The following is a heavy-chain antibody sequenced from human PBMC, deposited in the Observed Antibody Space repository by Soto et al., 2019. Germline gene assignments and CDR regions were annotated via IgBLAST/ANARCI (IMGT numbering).Heavy chain of an antibody. J-gene: IGHJ6*02. D-gene: IGHD3-10*01. CDR2: ISGSGGST. V-gene: IGHV3-23*01. Sequence: QPGGSLRLSCAASRFIFDSYGMSWVRQAPGKGLEWVSGISGSGGSTYYADSVKGRFSISRDNSKNTLYLQMDSLRAEDTAVYYCAKDLYGSGSYGMDVWGQGTTVTVSS. CDR3: AKDLYGSGSYGMDV. CDR1: RFIFDSYG.